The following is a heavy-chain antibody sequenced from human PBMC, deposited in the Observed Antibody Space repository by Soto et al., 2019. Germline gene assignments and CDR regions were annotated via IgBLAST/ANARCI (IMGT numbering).Heavy chain of an antibody. CDR2: IFYIGTT. Sequence: QVQLQESGPGLVKPSETLSLTCTVSGDSISNYYWSWVRQSPGKGLEWIGYIFYIGTTNYNPSLKSRVTISLDTSKNQFSLKMRSVTAADTAVYYCVRGGGGYGNGTIDYWGQGTLVTVSS. J-gene: IGHJ4*02. CDR1: GDSISNYY. D-gene: IGHD5-18*01. V-gene: IGHV4-59*01. CDR3: VRGGGGYGNGTIDY.